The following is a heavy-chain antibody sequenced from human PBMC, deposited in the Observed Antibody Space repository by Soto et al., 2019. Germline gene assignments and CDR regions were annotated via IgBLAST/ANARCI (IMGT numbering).Heavy chain of an antibody. CDR1: GFTFRSYA. Sequence: GGSLRLSCAGSGFTFRSYAMTWVRQAPGKGLEWVSTVSGDTGNTHYADSVKGRFTISRDNSKNTLYLQMTSLRAEDTAVYYCAGGNALDVWGQGTTVTVSS. J-gene: IGHJ6*02. CDR2: VSGDTGNT. V-gene: IGHV3-23*01. CDR3: AGGNALDV.